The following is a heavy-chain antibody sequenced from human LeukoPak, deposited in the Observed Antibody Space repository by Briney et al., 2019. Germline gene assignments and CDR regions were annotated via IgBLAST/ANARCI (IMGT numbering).Heavy chain of an antibody. CDR3: ARAQLESMTVVVMTGAFDI. J-gene: IGHJ3*02. CDR2: IYYSGST. Sequence: SETLSLTCTVSGGSISSGDYYWSWIRQPPGKGLEWIGYIYYSGSTYYNPSLKSRVTISVDTSKNQFSLKLSSVTAADTAVYYCARAQLESMTVVVMTGAFDIWGQGTMVTVSS. V-gene: IGHV4-30-4*01. D-gene: IGHD3-22*01. CDR1: GGSISSGDYY.